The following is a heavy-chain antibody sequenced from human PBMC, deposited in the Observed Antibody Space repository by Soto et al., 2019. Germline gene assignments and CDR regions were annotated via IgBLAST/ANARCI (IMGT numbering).Heavy chain of an antibody. V-gene: IGHV1-69*13. CDR3: ARAGGYYDSSGYQEYFQH. D-gene: IGHD3-22*01. Sequence: ASLKVSCKASGGTFSSYAISWVRQAPGQGLEWMGGIIPIFGTANYAQKFQGRVTITADESTSTAYMELSSLRSEDTAVYYCARAGGYYDSSGYQEYFQHWGQGTLVTVSS. CDR2: IIPIFGTA. CDR1: GGTFSSYA. J-gene: IGHJ1*01.